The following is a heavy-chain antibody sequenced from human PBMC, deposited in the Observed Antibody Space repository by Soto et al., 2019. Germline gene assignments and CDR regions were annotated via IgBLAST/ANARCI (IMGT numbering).Heavy chain of an antibody. Sequence: EVQLVESGGGLVKPGGSLRLSCAGSGFSFRSYSMNWVRQVPGKGLEWVSSISSSSSDINYADSMKGRFTISRDNAKNSLYLQRNSRRADDTAVYYCARLVTYDGSGSPYYSDCGGQGTLVTVSS. CDR3: ARLVTYDGSGSPYYSDC. J-gene: IGHJ4*02. D-gene: IGHD3-10*01. V-gene: IGHV3-21*01. CDR1: GFSFRSYS. CDR2: ISSSSSDI.